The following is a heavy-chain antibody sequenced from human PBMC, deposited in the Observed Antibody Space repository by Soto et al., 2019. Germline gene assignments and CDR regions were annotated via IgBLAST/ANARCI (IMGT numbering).Heavy chain of an antibody. Sequence: SGPTLVNPTQTLTLTCTFSGFSLSTSGMCVSWIRQPPGKALEWLAPIDWDDDKYYSTSLKTRPTISKDTSKNQVVLTMTNMDPVDTATYYCARTPGYSSSWYKNYYYYGMDVWGQGTTVTVSS. CDR1: GFSLSTSGMC. J-gene: IGHJ6*02. CDR2: IDWDDDK. D-gene: IGHD6-13*01. CDR3: ARTPGYSSSWYKNYYYYGMDV. V-gene: IGHV2-70*01.